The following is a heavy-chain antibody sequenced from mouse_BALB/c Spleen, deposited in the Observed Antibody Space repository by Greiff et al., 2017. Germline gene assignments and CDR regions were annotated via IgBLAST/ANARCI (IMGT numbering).Heavy chain of an antibody. J-gene: IGHJ1*01. D-gene: IGHD1-1*02. Sequence: DVMLVESGGGLVQPGGSRKLSCAASGFTFSSFGMHWVRQAPEKGLEWVAYISSGSSTIYYADTVKGRFTISRDNPKNTLFLQMTSLRSEDTAMYYCARQGGSYWYFDVWGAGTTVTVSS. CDR2: ISSGSSTI. V-gene: IGHV5-17*02. CDR1: GFTFSSFG. CDR3: ARQGGSYWYFDV.